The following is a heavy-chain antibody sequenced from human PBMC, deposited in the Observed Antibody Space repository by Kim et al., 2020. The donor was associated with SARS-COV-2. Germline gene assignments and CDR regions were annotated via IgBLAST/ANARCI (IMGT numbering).Heavy chain of an antibody. CDR3: ARADSYYDILTGYRGFDY. V-gene: IGHV3-74*01. D-gene: IGHD3-9*01. J-gene: IGHJ4*02. Sequence: VNGRFTISRDNAKNTLYLQMNSLRAEDTAVYYCARADSYYDILTGYRGFDYWGQGTLVTVSS.